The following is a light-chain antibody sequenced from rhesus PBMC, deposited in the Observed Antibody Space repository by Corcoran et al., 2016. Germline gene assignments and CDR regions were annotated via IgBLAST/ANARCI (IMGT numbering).Light chain of an antibody. CDR1: QSLLSSNGYNY. V-gene: IGKV2-60*01. J-gene: IGKJ4*01. Sequence: DIVMTQTPLSLPVTLGEPASISCRSSQSLLSSNGYNYLNWYLQKPGHSPQLLIYYGSNRASGVPDRFSGRGSGTDFTLKISRVEAEDVGVYYCMQALQTPLTFGGGTKVEIK. CDR3: MQALQTPLT. CDR2: YGS.